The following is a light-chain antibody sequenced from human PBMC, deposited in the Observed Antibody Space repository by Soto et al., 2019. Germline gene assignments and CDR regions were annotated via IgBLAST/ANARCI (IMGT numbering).Light chain of an antibody. Sequence: EIVLTQSPGTLSLSPGERATLSCRASQSVSSSYLAWYQQKPGQAPRPLIYGASSRAIGIPDRFSGSGSGTDFTLTISRLAPEDFAVYYCQQYGSSPWTFGQGTKLEIK. CDR2: GAS. CDR3: QQYGSSPWT. V-gene: IGKV3-20*01. CDR1: QSVSSSY. J-gene: IGKJ1*01.